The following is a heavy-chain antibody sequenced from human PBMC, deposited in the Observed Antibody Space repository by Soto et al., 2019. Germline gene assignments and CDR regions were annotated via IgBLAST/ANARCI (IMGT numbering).Heavy chain of an antibody. CDR3: AVPPRGRYHSSSWYNLLDY. J-gene: IGHJ4*02. CDR1: GFTFSSYS. D-gene: IGHD6-13*01. Sequence: EVQLVESGGGLVQPGGSLRLSCAASGFTFSSYSMNWVRQAPGKGLEWVSYISSSSSTIYYADSVKGRFTLSRDKAKNALYLQMNSLRDEDTGVYYCAVPPRGRYHSSSWYNLLDYWGQGTLVTVSS. V-gene: IGHV3-48*02. CDR2: ISSSSSTI.